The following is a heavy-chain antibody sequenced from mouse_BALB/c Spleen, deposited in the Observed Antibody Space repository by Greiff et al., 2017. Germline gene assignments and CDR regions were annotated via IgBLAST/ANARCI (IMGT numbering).Heavy chain of an antibody. CDR1: GYSITSDYA. CDR2: ISYSGST. CDR3: ATQLGLRLDWFAY. V-gene: IGHV3-2*02. D-gene: IGHD3-1*01. J-gene: IGHJ3*01. Sequence: EVKLLESGPGLVKPSQSLSLTCTVTGYSITSDYAWNWIRQFPGNKLEWMGYISYSGSTSYNPSLKSRISITRDTSKNQFFLQLNSVTTEDTATYYCATQLGLRLDWFAYWGQGTLVTVSA.